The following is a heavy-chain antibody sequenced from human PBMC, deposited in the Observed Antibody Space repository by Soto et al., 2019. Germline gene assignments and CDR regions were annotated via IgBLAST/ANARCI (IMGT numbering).Heavy chain of an antibody. CDR3: ASLHPPAVPEWLPTAGNFDY. CDR2: INHSVST. V-gene: IGHV4-34*01. D-gene: IGHD3-3*01. Sequence: SETLSLTCAVSGGSFSGYSSSWIRHPPGRGLARIGEINHSVSTYNNPSLTSRVTISVDTSTNQFSLKLSSVTAADTAVYYCASLHPPAVPEWLPTAGNFDYWGQGTLVTVSS. CDR1: GGSFSGYS. J-gene: IGHJ4*02.